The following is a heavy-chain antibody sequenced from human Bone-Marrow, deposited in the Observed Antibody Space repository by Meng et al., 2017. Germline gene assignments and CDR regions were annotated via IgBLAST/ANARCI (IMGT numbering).Heavy chain of an antibody. J-gene: IGHJ4*02. CDR3: ARSYDSSGYYYEYYFDY. CDR2: IYSCGST. V-gene: IGHV3-66*03. CDR1: GFTVSSNY. D-gene: IGHD3-22*01. Sequence: GESLKISCAASGFTVSSNYMSWVRQAPGKGLEWVSVIYSCGSTYYADSVKGRFTISRDNSKNTLYLQMNSLRAEDTAVYYCARSYDSSGYYYEYYFDYWGQGTLVTVSS.